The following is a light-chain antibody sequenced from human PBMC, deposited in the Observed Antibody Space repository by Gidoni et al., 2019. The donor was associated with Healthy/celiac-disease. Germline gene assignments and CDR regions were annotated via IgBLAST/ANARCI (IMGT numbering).Light chain of an antibody. CDR3: QQRSNWLT. J-gene: IGKJ4*01. CDR1: QSVSSY. CDR2: HAS. V-gene: IGKV3-11*01. Sequence: EIVLTQSPAPLSLSPGERATLSYRASQSVSSYLAWYQQKPGQAPRLLIYHASNRATGIPARFSGSGSGTDFTLTIISLEPEDFAVYFCQQRSNWLTFGGGTKVELK.